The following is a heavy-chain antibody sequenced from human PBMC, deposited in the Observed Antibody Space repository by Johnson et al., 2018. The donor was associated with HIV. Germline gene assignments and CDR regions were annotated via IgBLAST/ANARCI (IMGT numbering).Heavy chain of an antibody. CDR3: ARDDTGYSSSFDAFDV. D-gene: IGHD6-13*01. Sequence: MQLVESGGGLVQPGGSLRLSCAASGFTFSNYWMTWVRQAPGQGLEWVANIKQAGSEKYYVDSMKGRFTISRDNAKNSLYLQMNSLRAEDTAVYYCARDDTGYSSSFDAFDVWGQGTMVTVSS. CDR2: IKQAGSEK. V-gene: IGHV3-7*05. J-gene: IGHJ3*01. CDR1: GFTFSNYW.